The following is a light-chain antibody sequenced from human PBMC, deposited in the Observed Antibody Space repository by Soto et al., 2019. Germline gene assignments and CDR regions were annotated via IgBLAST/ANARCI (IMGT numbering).Light chain of an antibody. V-gene: IGKV3-20*01. Sequence: EIVVTQSPGTLSLSPGERATLSCRASQSVTSNKLVWYQQKPGQAPRLLIYGASNRATGIPDRFSGSGSGTDFTLTISRVEPEDSAVYYCQHYGNSLWTFGQGTKVEIK. CDR2: GAS. J-gene: IGKJ1*01. CDR3: QHYGNSLWT. CDR1: QSVTSNK.